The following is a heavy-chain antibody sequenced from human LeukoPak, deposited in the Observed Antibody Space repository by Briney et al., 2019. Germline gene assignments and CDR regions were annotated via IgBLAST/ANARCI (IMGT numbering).Heavy chain of an antibody. CDR1: GFTFSNYA. CDR2: ITGSGGNT. CDR3: TKWGDYDVLTGYYVSDY. Sequence: PGASLRLYCAASGFTFSNYAMSWVRQAPGKGLEWVSAITGSGGNTYYADSVKGRFTISRDNSKNTLYLQMNSLRAEDTAVYYCTKWGDYDVLTGYYVSDYWGQGTLVTVSS. V-gene: IGHV3-23*01. D-gene: IGHD3-9*01. J-gene: IGHJ4*02.